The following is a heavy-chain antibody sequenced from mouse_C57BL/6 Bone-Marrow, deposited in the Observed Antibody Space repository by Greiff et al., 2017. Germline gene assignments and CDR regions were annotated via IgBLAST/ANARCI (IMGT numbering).Heavy chain of an antibody. V-gene: IGHV10-1*01. CDR3: VREDGSSSWSAY. CDR2: IRSKSNNYAT. D-gene: IGHD1-1*01. CDR1: GFSFNTYA. J-gene: IGHJ3*01. Sequence: EVMLVESGGGLVQPKGSLKLSCAASGFSFNTYAMNWVRQAPGKGLEWVARIRSKSNNYATYYADSVKDRFTISRDDSESMLYLQMNNLKTEDTAMYYCVREDGSSSWSAYWGQGTLVTVSA.